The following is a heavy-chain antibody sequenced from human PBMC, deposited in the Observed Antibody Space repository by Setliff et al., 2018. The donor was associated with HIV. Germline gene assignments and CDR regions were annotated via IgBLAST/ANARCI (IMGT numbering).Heavy chain of an antibody. CDR3: AREGLPTPYYFDY. Sequence: SETLSLTCTVFGGSFSGDYCSWIRQSPGKGLEWIGEIYHSGSTNYNPSLKSRVTISVDKSKNQFSLKLSAVTAADTAVYYCAREGLPTPYYFDYWGQGTLVTVSS. CDR2: IYHSGST. J-gene: IGHJ4*02. CDR1: GGSFSGDY. V-gene: IGHV4-34*01.